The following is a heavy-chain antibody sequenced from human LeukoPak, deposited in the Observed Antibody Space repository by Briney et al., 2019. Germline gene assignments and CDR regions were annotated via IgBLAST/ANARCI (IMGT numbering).Heavy chain of an antibody. D-gene: IGHD3-10*01. CDR3: ASTFKTYGSGSYDY. CDR1: GGSISSYY. Sequence: PSETLSLTCTVSGGSISSYYWSWIRQPAGKGLEWIGRIYTSGSTNYNPSLKSRDTMSVDTSKNQFSLKLSSVTAADTAVYCCASTFKTYGSGSYDYWGQGTLVTVSS. V-gene: IGHV4-4*07. J-gene: IGHJ4*02. CDR2: IYTSGST.